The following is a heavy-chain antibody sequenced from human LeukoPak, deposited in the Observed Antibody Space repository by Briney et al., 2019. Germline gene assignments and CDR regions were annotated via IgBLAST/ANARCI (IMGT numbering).Heavy chain of an antibody. D-gene: IGHD6-13*01. CDR3: ARGRAAGGRGGFDY. CDR2: INHSGST. J-gene: IGHJ4*02. Sequence: SETLSLTCAVYGGSFSGYYWSWIRQPPGKGLEWIGEINHSGSTNYNPSLKSRVTISVDTSKNQFSLKLSSVTAADTAVYYCARGRAAGGRGGFDYWGQGTLVTVSS. CDR1: GGSFSGYY. V-gene: IGHV4-34*01.